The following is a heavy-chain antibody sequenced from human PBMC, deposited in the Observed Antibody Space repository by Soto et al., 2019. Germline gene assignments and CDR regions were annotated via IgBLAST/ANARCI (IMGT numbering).Heavy chain of an antibody. V-gene: IGHV4-34*01. CDR3: ARGNKRGAITMVRGATFDY. CDR1: GGSFSGYY. CDR2: INHSGST. Sequence: PSETLSLTCAVYGGSFSGYYWSWIRQPPGKGLEWIGEINHSGSTNYNPSIKSRVTISVDTSKNQFSLKLSSVTAADTAVYYCARGNKRGAITMVRGATFDYWGQGTLVTVSS. J-gene: IGHJ4*02. D-gene: IGHD3-10*01.